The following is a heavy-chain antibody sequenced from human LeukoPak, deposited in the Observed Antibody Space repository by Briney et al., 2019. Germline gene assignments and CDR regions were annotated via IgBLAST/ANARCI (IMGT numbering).Heavy chain of an antibody. V-gene: IGHV3-23*01. CDR3: ARKRPNYFDY. J-gene: IGHJ4*02. Sequence: GGSLRLSCEASGFTFSNYDMIWVRQAPGKGLEWVSIISGSGGSTYYGDSVKGRFTISRDNAENSLYLQMNSLRAEDTALYYCARKRPNYFDYWGQGTLVTVSS. CDR2: ISGSGGST. CDR1: GFTFSNYD.